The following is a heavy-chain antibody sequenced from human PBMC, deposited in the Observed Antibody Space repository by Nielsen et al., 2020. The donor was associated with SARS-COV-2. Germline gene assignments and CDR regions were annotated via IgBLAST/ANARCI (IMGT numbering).Heavy chain of an antibody. V-gene: IGHV1-69*06. D-gene: IGHD3-3*01. J-gene: IGHJ5*02. CDR3: ATSPPILAGGWFDP. Sequence: SVKVSCKASGGTFSRYVIGWVRQAPGQGLEWMGGIIPMFGTSNYAQKFQGRVTMTEDTSTDTAYMELSSLRSEDTAVYYCATSPPILAGGWFDPWGQGTLVTVSS. CDR2: IIPMFGTS. CDR1: GGTFSRYV.